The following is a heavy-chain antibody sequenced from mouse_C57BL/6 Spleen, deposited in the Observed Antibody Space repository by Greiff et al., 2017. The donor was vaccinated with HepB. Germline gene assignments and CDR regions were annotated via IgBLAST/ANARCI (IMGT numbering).Heavy chain of an antibody. CDR1: GFTFSSYA. D-gene: IGHD1-1*01. J-gene: IGHJ2*01. CDR2: ISAGGSYT. Sequence: EVKLVESGGGLVKPGGSLKLSCAASGFTFSSYAMSWVRQTPEKRLEWVATISAGGSYTYYPDNVKGRFTISSDNAKNNLYLQMSHLKSEDTAMYYCARDFYYGSSHYFDCWGQGTTLTVSS. CDR3: ARDFYYGSSHYFDC. V-gene: IGHV5-4*01.